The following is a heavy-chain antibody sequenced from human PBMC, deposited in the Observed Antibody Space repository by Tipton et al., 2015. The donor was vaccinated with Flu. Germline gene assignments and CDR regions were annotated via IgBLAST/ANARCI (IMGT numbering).Heavy chain of an antibody. CDR3: ARDGGRITMLVGGAFDI. D-gene: IGHD3-22*01. CDR1: GGSISSYY. CDR2: IYTSGST. V-gene: IGHV4-4*07. Sequence: TLSLTCTVSGGSISSYYWSWIRQPAGKGLEWIGRIYTSGSTNYNPSLQSRVTMSVDTSKNQFSLKLSSVTAADTAVYYCARDGGRITMLVGGAFDIWGQGTMVTVSA. J-gene: IGHJ3*02.